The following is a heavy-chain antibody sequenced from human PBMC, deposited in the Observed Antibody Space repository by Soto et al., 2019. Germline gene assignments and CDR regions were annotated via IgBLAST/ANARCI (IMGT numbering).Heavy chain of an antibody. CDR3: AILEGYYYDSSGYYPPNNWFDP. CDR1: GGSISSGGYS. Sequence: SETLSLTCAVSGGSISSGGYSWSWIRQPPGKGLEWIGYIYHSGSTYYNPSLKSRVTISVDRSKNQFSLKLSSVTAADTAVYYCAILEGYYYDSSGYYPPNNWFDPWGQGTLVTVSS. J-gene: IGHJ5*02. V-gene: IGHV4-30-2*01. D-gene: IGHD3-22*01. CDR2: IYHSGST.